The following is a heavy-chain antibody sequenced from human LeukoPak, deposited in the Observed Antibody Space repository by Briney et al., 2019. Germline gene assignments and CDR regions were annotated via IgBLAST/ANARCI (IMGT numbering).Heavy chain of an antibody. Sequence: PSETLSLTCTVSGASISSHYWNWIRQSPGKGLEWIGYVHNNGESNYNPSLKSRVTISVDTSKSQLSLKMNSVTAADTAVYFCARGSTGAWDCWGQGTLVTVSS. CDR2: VHNNGES. V-gene: IGHV4-59*11. D-gene: IGHD7-27*01. J-gene: IGHJ4*02. CDR1: GASISSHY. CDR3: ARGSTGAWDC.